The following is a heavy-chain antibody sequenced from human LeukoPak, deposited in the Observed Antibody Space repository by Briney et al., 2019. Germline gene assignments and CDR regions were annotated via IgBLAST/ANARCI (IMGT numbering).Heavy chain of an antibody. D-gene: IGHD1-1*01. CDR1: GGSISSSSYY. J-gene: IGHJ4*02. CDR3: ARVAPNWNDVPGFDY. V-gene: IGHV4-39*01. CDR2: IYYSGST. Sequence: PSETLSLTCTVSGGSISSSSYYWGWIRQPPGKGLEWIGSIYYSGSTYYNPSLKSRVTISVDTSKNQFSLKLSSVTAADTAVYYCARVAPNWNDVPGFDYWGQGTLVTVSS.